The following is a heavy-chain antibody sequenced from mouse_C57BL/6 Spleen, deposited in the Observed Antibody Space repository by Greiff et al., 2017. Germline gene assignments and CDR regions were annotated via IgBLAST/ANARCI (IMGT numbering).Heavy chain of an antibody. Sequence: VQLQQPVAELLKPGASVKMSCQASCYTFTSYWITWVKQRPGLGLEWIGDIYPGSGSTNYNEKFKSKATLTVDTSSRTAYMQLSSLTSEDSAVYYCAREGVYYGYDWFAYRRQAALGPV. J-gene: IGHJ3*01. V-gene: IGHV1-55*01. CDR3: AREGVYYGYDWFAY. CDR2: IYPGSGST. CDR1: CYTFTSYW. D-gene: IGHD2-2*01.